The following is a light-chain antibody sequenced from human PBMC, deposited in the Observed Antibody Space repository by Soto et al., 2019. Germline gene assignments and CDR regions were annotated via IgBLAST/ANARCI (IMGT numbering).Light chain of an antibody. V-gene: IGKV3-11*01. CDR2: DAS. J-gene: IGKJ4*01. CDR1: QSVSSY. Sequence: EIVLTQSPATLSLSPGERATLSCRASQSVSSYLAWYQQKPGQAPRLLIYDASNRATGIPARFSGSGSGTDYTLTICSLEPEDFAVYYCQLRSNWRALPFGGGTEVEIK. CDR3: QLRSNWRALP.